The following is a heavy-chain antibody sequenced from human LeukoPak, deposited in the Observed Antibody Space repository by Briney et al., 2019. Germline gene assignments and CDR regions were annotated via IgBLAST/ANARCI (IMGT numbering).Heavy chain of an antibody. J-gene: IGHJ4*02. CDR2: IYPSGNT. CDR1: GGSMSSDSLY. Sequence: SETLSLTCTVSGGSMSSDSLYWSWIRQPAGKGLEWIGRIYPSGNTNHNPSLESRATISIDMSKNQFSLKLSSVTAADTAVYYCARVAGYSTGWYPLDFWGQGTLVTVSS. CDR3: ARVAGYSTGWYPLDF. V-gene: IGHV4-61*02. D-gene: IGHD6-19*01.